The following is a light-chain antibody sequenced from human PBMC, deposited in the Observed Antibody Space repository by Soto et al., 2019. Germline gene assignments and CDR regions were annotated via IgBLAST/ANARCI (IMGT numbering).Light chain of an antibody. Sequence: QSVLTQPPSVSGAPGQRVTISCTGSSSNIGALYDVNWYQQLPGTAPKLLIYDNNNRPSGVPDRFSGSKSGTSASLAITGLQAEDEADYYCQSYDNSLSGHVVFGGGTKLTVL. CDR2: DNN. J-gene: IGLJ2*01. CDR3: QSYDNSLSGHVV. CDR1: SSNIGALYD. V-gene: IGLV1-40*01.